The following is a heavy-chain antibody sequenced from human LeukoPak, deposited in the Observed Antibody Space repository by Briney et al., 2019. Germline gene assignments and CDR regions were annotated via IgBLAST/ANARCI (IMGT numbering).Heavy chain of an antibody. CDR2: INHSGST. CDR3: ARDRVVTMVRGAPPVRKSYYFDY. Sequence: PSETLSLTCTVSGGSISSSSYYWGWIRQPPGKGLEWIGEINHSGSTNYNPSLKSRVTISVDTSKNQFSLKLSSVTAADTAVYYCARDRVVTMVRGAPPVRKSYYFDYWGQGTLVTVSS. V-gene: IGHV4-39*07. CDR1: GGSISSSSYY. J-gene: IGHJ4*02. D-gene: IGHD3-10*01.